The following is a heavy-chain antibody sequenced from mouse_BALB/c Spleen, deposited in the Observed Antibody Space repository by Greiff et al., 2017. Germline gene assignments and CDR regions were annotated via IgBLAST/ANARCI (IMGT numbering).Heavy chain of an antibody. CDR3: ARDLASYGNYAMDY. D-gene: IGHD2-1*01. Sequence: QVQLKESGPGLVAPSQSLSITCTVSGFSLTGYGVNWVRQPPGKGLEWLGMIWGDGSTDYNSALKSRLSISKDNSKSQVFLKMNSLQTDDTARYYCARDLASYGNYAMDYWGQGTSVTVSS. CDR2: IWGDGST. V-gene: IGHV2-6-7*01. CDR1: GFSLTGYG. J-gene: IGHJ4*01.